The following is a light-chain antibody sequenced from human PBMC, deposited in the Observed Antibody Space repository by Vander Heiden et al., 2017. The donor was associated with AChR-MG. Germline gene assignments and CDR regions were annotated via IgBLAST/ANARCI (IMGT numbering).Light chain of an antibody. CDR2: AAS. Sequence: DIQMTQSPSSLSASVGDRVTIPCRASQSISSYLNWYQQKPGKAPKLLIYAASRLQSGVPSRFSGSGSGTDFTLTISRLQPEDFANYYWQQSYSTHTFGQGTKLEIK. V-gene: IGKV1-39*01. CDR3: QQSYSTHT. J-gene: IGKJ2*01. CDR1: QSISSY.